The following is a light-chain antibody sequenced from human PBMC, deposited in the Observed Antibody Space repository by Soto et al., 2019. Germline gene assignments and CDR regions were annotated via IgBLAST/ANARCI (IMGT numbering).Light chain of an antibody. CDR2: GAY. Sequence: DIQMTQSPSSLSASVGDIVTITCRASQDIGTYLAWFQQKPGKAPKSLICGAYKWHSGVPSRFSGSVSETDFTLTITTLESEDFATYYCQQYHTFPQTFGQGTRPEI. CDR1: QDIGTY. CDR3: QQYHTFPQT. V-gene: IGKV1-16*01. J-gene: IGKJ2*01.